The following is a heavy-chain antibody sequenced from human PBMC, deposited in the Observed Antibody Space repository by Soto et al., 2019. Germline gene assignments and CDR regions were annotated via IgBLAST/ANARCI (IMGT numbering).Heavy chain of an antibody. CDR3: ARRSSGGPYNGMDV. V-gene: IGHV5-51*01. CDR1: GYTFISNW. CDR2: IYPGDSET. D-gene: IGHD6-19*01. J-gene: IGHJ6*02. Sequence: GESLKISCKASGYTFISNWIAWVRQVPGKGLEWMGIIYPGDSETKYSPSFRGQVTSSVDKSITTAYLQWSSLKASDTAMYYCARRSSGGPYNGMDVWGQGTTVTVSS.